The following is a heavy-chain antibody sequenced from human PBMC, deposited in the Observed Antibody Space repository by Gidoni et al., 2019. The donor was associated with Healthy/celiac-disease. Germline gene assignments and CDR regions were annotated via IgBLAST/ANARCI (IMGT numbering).Heavy chain of an antibody. CDR2: INHSGST. CDR3: ARYGVDTAMGYAFDI. Sequence: QVQLQQWGAGLLKPSETLSLTCAVYGGSFSGYYWSWIRQPPGKGLEWIGEINHSGSTNYHPSLKSRVTISVDTSKNQFSLKLSSVTAADTAVYYCARYGVDTAMGYAFDIWGQGTMVTVSS. CDR1: GGSFSGYY. D-gene: IGHD5-18*01. J-gene: IGHJ3*02. V-gene: IGHV4-34*01.